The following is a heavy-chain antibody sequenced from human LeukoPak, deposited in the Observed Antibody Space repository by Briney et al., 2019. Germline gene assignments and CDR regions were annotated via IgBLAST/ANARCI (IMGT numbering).Heavy chain of an antibody. V-gene: IGHV3-21*01. CDR3: AREAIFAAAAYFDY. Sequence: GGSLRLSCAASGFTFSSYNMNWVRQAPGKGLEWVSSISSSSSYIYYADSVKGRFTISRDNAKNSLYLQMNSLRAEDTAVYYCAREAIFAAAAYFDYWGQGTLVTVSS. J-gene: IGHJ4*02. CDR2: ISSSSSYI. D-gene: IGHD2-2*01. CDR1: GFTFSSYN.